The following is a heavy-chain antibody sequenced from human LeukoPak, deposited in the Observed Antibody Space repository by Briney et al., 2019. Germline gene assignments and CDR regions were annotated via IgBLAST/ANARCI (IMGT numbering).Heavy chain of an antibody. Sequence: PSETLSLTCTVSGDSISSTSYYWGWIRQPPGKGLEWIGNIFYSGSTYYNPSLKSRVTISVDTSKNQFSLKLTSVTAADTAVYYCVKTIGGYYDSSGYEIDYWGQGTLVTVSS. J-gene: IGHJ4*02. CDR3: VKTIGGYYDSSGYEIDY. D-gene: IGHD3-22*01. V-gene: IGHV4-39*01. CDR1: GDSISSTSYY. CDR2: IFYSGST.